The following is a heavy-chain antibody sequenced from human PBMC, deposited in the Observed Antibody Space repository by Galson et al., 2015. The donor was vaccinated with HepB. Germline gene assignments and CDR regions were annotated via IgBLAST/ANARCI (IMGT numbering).Heavy chain of an antibody. D-gene: IGHD3-10*01. CDR1: GLNFKNYA. V-gene: IGHV3-23*01. CDR2: ISGAGGTT. CDR3: VKDLTSSGYYFEN. J-gene: IGHJ4*02. Sequence: SLRLSCAASGLNFKNYAMSWVRQAPGKGLEWVSGISGAGGTTYYADSVKGRFTISRDNSKSTLDLQMNSLRAEDTAVYYCVKDLTSSGYYFENWGQGTLVTLSS.